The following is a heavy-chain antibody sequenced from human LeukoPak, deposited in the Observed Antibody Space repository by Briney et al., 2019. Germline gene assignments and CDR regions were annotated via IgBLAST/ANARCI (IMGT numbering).Heavy chain of an antibody. CDR3: ARDGGNWNARGGFDY. D-gene: IGHD1-1*01. Sequence: SETLSLTCAVSGYSISSGYYWGWIRQPPGKGLEWIGSIYHSGSTYYNPSLKSRVTISVDTSKNQFSLKLSSVTAADTTVYYCARDGGNWNARGGFDYWGQGTLVTVSS. CDR2: IYHSGST. CDR1: GYSISSGYY. V-gene: IGHV4-38-2*02. J-gene: IGHJ4*02.